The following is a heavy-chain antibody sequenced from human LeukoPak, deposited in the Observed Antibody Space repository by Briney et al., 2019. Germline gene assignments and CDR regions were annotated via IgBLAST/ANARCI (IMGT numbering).Heavy chain of an antibody. CDR1: GYTFTSYY. CDR2: INPSGGST. CDR3: ARTPIAAADPIWGYYFDF. V-gene: IGHV1-46*01. J-gene: IGHJ4*02. D-gene: IGHD6-13*01. Sequence: ASVKVSCKASGYTFTSYYMHWVRQAPGQGLEWMGVINPSGGSTNYAQKFQGRVTMTRDTSTNTVYMELSSLRSEDTAVYYCARTPIAAADPIWGYYFDFWGQGALVTVSS.